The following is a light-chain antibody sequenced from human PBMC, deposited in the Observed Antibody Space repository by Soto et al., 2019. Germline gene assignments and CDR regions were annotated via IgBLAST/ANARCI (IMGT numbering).Light chain of an antibody. CDR1: SSDVGDYNF. CDR2: EVI. CDR3: SSYTSSITLV. V-gene: IGLV2-14*01. Sequence: QSVLTQPASVSGSPGQSITISCTGTSSDVGDYNFVSWYQQHPGKAPKLLIYEVIKRPSGVSSRFSGSKSGNTASLTISGLQAEDEADYYCSSYTSSITLVFGGGTKLTVL. J-gene: IGLJ3*02.